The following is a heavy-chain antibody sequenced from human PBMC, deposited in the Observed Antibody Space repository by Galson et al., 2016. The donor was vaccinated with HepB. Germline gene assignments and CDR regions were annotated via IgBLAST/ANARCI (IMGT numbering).Heavy chain of an antibody. D-gene: IGHD1-20*01. CDR2: ISKDKSTV. J-gene: IGHJ5*02. CDR1: GLTFTDYS. Sequence: SLRLSCAASGLTFTDYSMNWVRQAPGQGLEWISYISKDKSTVYYADSVKGRFTISRDNAENSIYLQMKRLRDEDTAIYYRVRNNWNARPGYYDPWGQGAPVTVSS. CDR3: VRNNWNARPGYYDP. V-gene: IGHV3-48*02.